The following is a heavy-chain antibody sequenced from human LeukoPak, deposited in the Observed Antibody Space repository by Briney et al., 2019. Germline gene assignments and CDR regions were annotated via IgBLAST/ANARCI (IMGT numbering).Heavy chain of an antibody. CDR2: IIPIFGTA. CDR1: GGTFISYA. J-gene: IGHJ4*02. V-gene: IGHV1-69*05. CDR3: ARDDVFGDSSGKTFDY. D-gene: IGHD3-22*01. Sequence: GASVKVSCKASGGTFISYAISWVRQAPGQGLEWMGRIIPIFGTANYAQKFQGRVTITTDESTSTAYMELSSLRSEDTAVYYCARDDVFGDSSGKTFDYWGQGTLVTVSS.